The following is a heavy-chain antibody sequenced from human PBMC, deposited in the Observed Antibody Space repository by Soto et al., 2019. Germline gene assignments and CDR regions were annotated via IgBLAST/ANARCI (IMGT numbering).Heavy chain of an antibody. CDR2: IHYSGST. CDR1: GGSVSSGGYY. J-gene: IGHJ5*02. Sequence: SETLSLTCNVSGGSVSSGGYYWSWIRQHPGKGLEWIGYIHYSGSTYYNPSLKSRATMSIGTSKNLFSLNLSSVTAADTAVYYCARAGGAGSGHDWFDPWGQGTLVTVSS. D-gene: IGHD6-13*01. CDR3: ARAGGAGSGHDWFDP. V-gene: IGHV4-31*03.